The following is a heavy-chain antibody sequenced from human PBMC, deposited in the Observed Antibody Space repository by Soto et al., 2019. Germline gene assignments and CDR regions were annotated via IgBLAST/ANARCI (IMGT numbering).Heavy chain of an antibody. CDR2: ISGSGGST. D-gene: IGHD2-2*01. CDR3: ARDPQYCTSASCHGFYGMDV. CDR1: GFTFSSFA. V-gene: IGHV3-23*01. Sequence: GGSLRLSCAASGFTFSSFAMSWVRQAPGKGLAWVSAISGSGGSTYSADSVKGRFTISRDNSKNTLYLQMNSLRAEDTAVYYCARDPQYCTSASCHGFYGMDVWGQGTTVTVSS. J-gene: IGHJ6*02.